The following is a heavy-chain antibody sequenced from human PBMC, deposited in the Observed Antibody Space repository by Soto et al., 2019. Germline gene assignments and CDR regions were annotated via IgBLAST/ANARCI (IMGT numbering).Heavy chain of an antibody. V-gene: IGHV4-4*07. D-gene: IGHD6-19*01. CDR3: ATTAVAGVFDY. Sequence: SETLSLTRTVSGGSISSYYWSWIRQPAGKGLEWIGRIYTSGSTNYNPSLKSRVTMSVDTSKNQFSLKLSSVTAADTAVYYCATTAVAGVFDYWGQGTLVTVSS. CDR2: IYTSGST. CDR1: GGSISSYY. J-gene: IGHJ4*02.